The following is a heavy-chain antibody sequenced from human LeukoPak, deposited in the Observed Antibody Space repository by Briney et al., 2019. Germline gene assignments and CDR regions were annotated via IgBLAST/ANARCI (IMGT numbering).Heavy chain of an antibody. V-gene: IGHV4-31*11. Sequence: SQTLSRTCAVSGGSISSGGYAWSSIRQPPGKGLEWIGYIYYSGSTYYTPSLKSRVTISVDTSKNQFSLKLSSVTAADTAVYYCARASSSSSSYWFDPWGQGTLVTVSS. D-gene: IGHD6-6*01. CDR3: ARASSSSSSYWFDP. CDR2: IYYSGST. CDR1: GGSISSGGYA. J-gene: IGHJ5*02.